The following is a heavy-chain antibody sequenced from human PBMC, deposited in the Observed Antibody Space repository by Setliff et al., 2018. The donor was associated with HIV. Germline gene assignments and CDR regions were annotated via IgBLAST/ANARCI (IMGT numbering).Heavy chain of an antibody. D-gene: IGHD6-19*01. CDR1: GGTFSGYY. J-gene: IGHJ4*02. CDR2: INHGGGT. Sequence: SETLSLTCAVYGGTFSGYYWSWIRQPPGKGLEWIGEINHGGGTNYNPSLQGRVSMTRNTSITTAYMDLSSLTSEDTAVYYCVIRKAGSGGSRPIDYWGQGTPVTV. V-gene: IGHV4-34*08. CDR3: VIRKAGSGGSRPIDY.